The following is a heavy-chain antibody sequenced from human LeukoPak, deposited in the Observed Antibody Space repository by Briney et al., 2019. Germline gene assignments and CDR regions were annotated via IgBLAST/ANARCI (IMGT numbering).Heavy chain of an antibody. CDR3: ARRVGHSYGVTGAGAFDM. J-gene: IGHJ3*02. V-gene: IGHV4-59*01. CDR1: GGSISSYY. CDR2: IYYSGST. D-gene: IGHD5-18*01. Sequence: PSETLSLTCTVSGGSISSYYWSWIRQPPGKGLEWIGDIYYSGSTYYNPSLKSRVTISVDTPNNQFSLKLSSVTAADTAVYYCARRVGHSYGVTGAGAFDMWGQGTMVTVSS.